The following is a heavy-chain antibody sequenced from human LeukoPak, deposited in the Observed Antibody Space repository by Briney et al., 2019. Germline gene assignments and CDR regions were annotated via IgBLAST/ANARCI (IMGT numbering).Heavy chain of an antibody. D-gene: IGHD3-16*01. V-gene: IGHV4-59*01. CDR1: GDSISSYY. Sequence: SETLSLTCTVSGDSISSYYWSWIRQPPGKGLEWIGYIYDSGKTNYNASLISRVTISVDTFKNQFSLKLTSVTPADTAVYYRARGGGTLDYWGQGTLVTVSS. CDR3: ARGGGTLDY. CDR2: IYDSGKT. J-gene: IGHJ4*02.